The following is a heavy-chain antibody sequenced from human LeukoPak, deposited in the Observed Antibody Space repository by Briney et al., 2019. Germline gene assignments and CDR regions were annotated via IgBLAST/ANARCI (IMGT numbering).Heavy chain of an antibody. D-gene: IGHD3-3*01. J-gene: IGHJ4*02. CDR1: GYTFTSYG. Sequence: ASVKVSCKASGYTFTSYGISWVRQAPGQGLEWMGWISAYNGNTNYAQKLQGRVTMTTDTSTSTAYMELRSLRSDDTAVYYCARSSRFLEWLLWGGRDFDYWGQGTLVTVSS. V-gene: IGHV1-18*01. CDR3: ARSSRFLEWLLWGGRDFDY. CDR2: ISAYNGNT.